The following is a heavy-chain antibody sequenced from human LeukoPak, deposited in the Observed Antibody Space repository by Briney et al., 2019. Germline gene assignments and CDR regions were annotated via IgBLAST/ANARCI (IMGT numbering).Heavy chain of an antibody. D-gene: IGHD3-22*01. V-gene: IGHV3-30*18. Sequence: GGSLRLSCAASGFTFSSNDIHWVRRAPGKGLEWVVVISYDGGNKYYADSVKGRFAISRDNSKNTLYLQMNSLRAEDTAVYYCAKGTHYYDSSGYWGAFDIWGRGTMVTVSS. CDR1: GFTFSSND. CDR2: ISYDGGNK. CDR3: AKGTHYYDSSGYWGAFDI. J-gene: IGHJ3*02.